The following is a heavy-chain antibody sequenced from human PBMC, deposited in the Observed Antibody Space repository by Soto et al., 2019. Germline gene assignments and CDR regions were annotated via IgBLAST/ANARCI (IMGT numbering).Heavy chain of an antibody. V-gene: IGHV4-34*01. CDR1: GGSFSGYY. CDR2: INHSGST. D-gene: IGHD6-6*01. Sequence: QVQLQQWGAGLLKPSETLSLTCAVYGGSFSGYYWSWIRQPPGKGLEWIGEINHSGSTNYNPSLKRRVTISVDTSKNQFSLKLSTVTAADTAVYYCARGNSPILAARRRTWFDPWGQGTLVTVSS. CDR3: ARGNSPILAARRRTWFDP. J-gene: IGHJ5*02.